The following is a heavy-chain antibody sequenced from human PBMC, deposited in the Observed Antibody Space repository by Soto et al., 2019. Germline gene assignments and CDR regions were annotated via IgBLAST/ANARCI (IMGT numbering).Heavy chain of an antibody. Sequence: QVQLQESGPGLVKPSQTLSLTCTVSGGSISSGGYYWSWIRQHPGKGLEWIGYIYYSGSTYYTPSLKSRVPLSIDSSKHQISLKRSSVTAADTAVYYCARDLAPPYIVVVVAANYGMDVWGQGTTVTVSS. J-gene: IGHJ6*02. CDR2: IYYSGST. CDR1: GGSISSGGYY. V-gene: IGHV4-31*03. CDR3: ARDLAPPYIVVVVAANYGMDV. D-gene: IGHD2-15*01.